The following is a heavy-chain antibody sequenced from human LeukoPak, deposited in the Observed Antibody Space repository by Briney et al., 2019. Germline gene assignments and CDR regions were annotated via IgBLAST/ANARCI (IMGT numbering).Heavy chain of an antibody. CDR3: ARDKQWLLGLREGDAFDI. J-gene: IGHJ3*02. D-gene: IGHD6-19*01. CDR1: GYTFTSNG. CDR2: ISTYNGNT. Sequence: ASVKVSCKASGYTFTSNGISWVRQAPGQGLEWMGWISTYNGNTNYAQKLQGRVTMTTDTSTSTAYMELRSLRSDGTAVYYCARDKQWLLGLREGDAFDIWGQGTMVTVSS. V-gene: IGHV1-18*01.